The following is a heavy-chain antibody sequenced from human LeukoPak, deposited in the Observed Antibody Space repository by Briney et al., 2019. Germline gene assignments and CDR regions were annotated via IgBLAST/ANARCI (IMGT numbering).Heavy chain of an antibody. Sequence: GGSLRLSCAASGFTFSDYTMNWIRQAPGKGLEWVSYITSSRSATYYADSVKGRSTISRDNGKNSLYLQMHSLRAADTAVYYCARMYTGSYGPYYFMDVWGKGTTVTVSS. D-gene: IGHD1-26*01. CDR1: GFTFSDYT. V-gene: IGHV3-48*01. CDR3: ARMYTGSYGPYYFMDV. J-gene: IGHJ6*03. CDR2: ITSSRSAT.